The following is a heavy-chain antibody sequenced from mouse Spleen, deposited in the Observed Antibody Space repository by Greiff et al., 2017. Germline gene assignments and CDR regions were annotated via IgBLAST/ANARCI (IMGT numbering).Heavy chain of an antibody. V-gene: IGHV5-17*01. CDR2: ISSGSSTI. Sequence: EVQGVESGGGLVKTGGSLKLSCAASGFTFSDYGMHWVRQAPEKGLEWVAYISSGSSTIYYADTVKGRFTISRDNAKNTLFLQMTSLRSEDTAMYYCAREDYDRFAYWGQGTLVTVSA. D-gene: IGHD2-4*01. CDR3: AREDYDRFAY. J-gene: IGHJ3*01. CDR1: GFTFSDYG.